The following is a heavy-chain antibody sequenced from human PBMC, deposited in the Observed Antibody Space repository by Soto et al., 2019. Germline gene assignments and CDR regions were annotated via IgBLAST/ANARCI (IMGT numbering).Heavy chain of an antibody. J-gene: IGHJ1*01. V-gene: IGHV3-49*03. CDR2: ITSKAYAGTT. Sequence: GGSLRLSCTTSGFTFGDYAMGWFRQAPGKGLEWIGFITSKAYAGTTEYAASVKGRFTISRDDSRSIAYLQMDSLKTEDTAVYYCSRDRSNSGWAEYFQHWGQGTLVTVS. D-gene: IGHD6-19*01. CDR3: SRDRSNSGWAEYFQH. CDR1: GFTFGDYA.